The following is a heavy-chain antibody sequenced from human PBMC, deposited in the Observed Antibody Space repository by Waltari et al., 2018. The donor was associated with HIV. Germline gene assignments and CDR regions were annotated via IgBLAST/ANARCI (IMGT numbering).Heavy chain of an antibody. CDR2: ISGSGGST. D-gene: IGHD3-22*01. J-gene: IGHJ3*02. CDR1: GFTFSNYA. V-gene: IGHV3-23*01. CDR3: AKEGIIVITDAFDI. Sequence: EVQLLESGGGLVQPWGSLSLSCAASGFTFSNYAMSWVRQAPGKGLEWVSSISGSGGSTYYADSVKGRFTVSRDNSKDTLFLQMNSLRAEDTALYYCAKEGIIVITDAFDIWGQGTMVIVSS.